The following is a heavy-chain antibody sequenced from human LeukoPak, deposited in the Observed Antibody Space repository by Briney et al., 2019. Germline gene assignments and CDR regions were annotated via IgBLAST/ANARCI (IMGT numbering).Heavy chain of an antibody. CDR1: LYTFTSYY. J-gene: IGHJ4*02. V-gene: IGHV1-46*01. D-gene: IGHD6-13*01. CDR3: ARDSGSSWFGY. Sequence: GASVKVSCKASLYTFTSYYMHCVRQAPGQGLEWMGIINPSGGSTSYAQKSQGRVTMTRDTSTSTVYMELSSLRSEDTAVYYCARDSGSSWFGYWGQGTLVTVSS. CDR2: INPSGGST.